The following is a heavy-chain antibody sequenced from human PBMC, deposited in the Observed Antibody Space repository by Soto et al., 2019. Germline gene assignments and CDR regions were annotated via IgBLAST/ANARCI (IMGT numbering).Heavy chain of an antibody. CDR3: ASSAINIVPRGIAADMDYYYYGMDV. V-gene: IGHV1-69*13. CDR2: IIPIFGTA. J-gene: IGHJ6*02. Sequence: GASVKVSCKASGGTFSSYAISWVRQAPGQGLEWMGGIIPIFGTANYAQKFQGRVTITADESTSTAYMEPSSLRSEDTAVYYCASSAINIVPRGIAADMDYYYYGMDVWGQGTTVTVSS. CDR1: GGTFSSYA. D-gene: IGHD6-13*01.